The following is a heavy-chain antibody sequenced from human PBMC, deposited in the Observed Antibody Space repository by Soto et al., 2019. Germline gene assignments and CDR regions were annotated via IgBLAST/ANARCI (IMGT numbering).Heavy chain of an antibody. J-gene: IGHJ6*02. D-gene: IGHD2-2*02. CDR2: IIPIFGTA. CDR3: EGTRQIPDYHGMDV. V-gene: IGHV1-69*13. Sequence: SVKVSCTASGCTISSHAITWLRHAPGQGLEWMGGIIPIFGTANYAQKFQGRVTITADESTSTAYMELSSLGAEDTALYYCEGTRQIPDYHGMDVWGQGTTVTVSS. CDR1: GCTISSHA.